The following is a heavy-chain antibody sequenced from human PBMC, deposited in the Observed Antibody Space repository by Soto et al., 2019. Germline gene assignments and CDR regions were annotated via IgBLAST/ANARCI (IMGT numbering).Heavy chain of an antibody. Sequence: QAQLVESGGGVVQPGTSVRLSCEASGFTFRSHAMHWVRHTPGKGLEWVSVISYDATNQYYADSVKGRFTISRDNSENMLYLQMDSLRADDTAVYYCAKLVELGDSFDLWGQGTAVTVSS. CDR1: GFTFRSHA. CDR3: AKLVELGDSFDL. V-gene: IGHV3-30*18. CDR2: ISYDATNQ. D-gene: IGHD3-16*01. J-gene: IGHJ3*01.